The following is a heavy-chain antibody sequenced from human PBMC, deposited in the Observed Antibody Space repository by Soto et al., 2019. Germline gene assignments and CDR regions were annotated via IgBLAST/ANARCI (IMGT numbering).Heavy chain of an antibody. Sequence: QLQLQESGPGLVKPSETLSLTCTVSGGSFDITSSYWAWVRQPPGKGLEWIAYIYYSGSTYYNPSLKSRITISVDTSTNQLPLRLSSVTAADTAVYYCATVPIVGTKPYYFDSWGQGTLVTVSS. V-gene: IGHV4-39*02. J-gene: IGHJ4*02. CDR2: IYYSGST. D-gene: IGHD1-1*01. CDR1: GGSFDITSSY. CDR3: ATVPIVGTKPYYFDS.